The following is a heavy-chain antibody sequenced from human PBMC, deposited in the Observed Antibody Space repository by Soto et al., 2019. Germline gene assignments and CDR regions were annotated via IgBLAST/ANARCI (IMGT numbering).Heavy chain of an antibody. CDR3: ARDPPGVFGYYMDV. CDR2: INPDSRYT. D-gene: IGHD3-3*01. CDR1: GYTFTTHS. V-gene: IGHV1-3*01. Sequence: QVQLVQSGAEVKKPGASVRVSCKVSGYTFTTHSLNWVRQAPGQSLEWMGWINPDSRYTKYSENFQDRVTITRDTSASTAYLELSSLRSEDTAVYYCARDPPGVFGYYMDVWGKGTTVIVSS. J-gene: IGHJ6*03.